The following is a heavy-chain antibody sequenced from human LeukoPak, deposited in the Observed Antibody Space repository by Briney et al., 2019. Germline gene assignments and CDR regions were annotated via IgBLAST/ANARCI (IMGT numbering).Heavy chain of an antibody. V-gene: IGHV3-23*01. D-gene: IGHD3-10*01. CDR2: ISDDGSTT. J-gene: IGHJ4*02. CDR3: AKSVGSGSYYNNDC. CDR1: GFTFRNYA. Sequence: PGGSLRLSCAASGFTFRNYAMTWVRQAPGKGLEWVSGISDDGSTTYYADSVKGRFTISRDNSKNTLYVQMNSMRAEDTAVYHCAKSVGSGSYYNNDCWGQGTLVTVSS.